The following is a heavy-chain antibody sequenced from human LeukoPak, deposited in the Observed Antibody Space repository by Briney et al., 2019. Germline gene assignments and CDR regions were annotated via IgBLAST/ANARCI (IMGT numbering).Heavy chain of an antibody. CDR2: ITSSSTYI. Sequence: PGGSLRLSCAASGFTFSTYTMNWVRQAPGKGLEWVSSITSSSTYIYYADSMKGRFTISGDNAKNSLYLQMNSLRAEDTAVYYCARETEEAFDIWGQGTMVTVSS. D-gene: IGHD1-14*01. CDR1: GFTFSTYT. V-gene: IGHV3-21*01. J-gene: IGHJ3*02. CDR3: ARETEEAFDI.